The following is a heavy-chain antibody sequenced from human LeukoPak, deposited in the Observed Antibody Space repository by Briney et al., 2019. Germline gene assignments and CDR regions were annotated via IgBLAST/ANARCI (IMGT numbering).Heavy chain of an antibody. D-gene: IGHD1-26*01. V-gene: IGHV1-46*01. CDR3: ARGGIVGGTPGGSFEI. Sequence: ASVKVSCKASGGTFSSYAISWVRQAPGQGLEWMGVINPSSGGTRFARKFQDRVTVTRDTSTSTVYMELSSLRSEDTAIYYCARGGIVGGTPGGSFEIWGHGTMVTVSS. CDR1: GGTFSSYA. J-gene: IGHJ3*02. CDR2: INPSSGGT.